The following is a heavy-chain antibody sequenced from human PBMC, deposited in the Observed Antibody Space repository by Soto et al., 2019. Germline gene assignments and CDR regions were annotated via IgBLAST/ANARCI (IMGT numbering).Heavy chain of an antibody. CDR2: INPNSGGT. Sequence: ASVKVSCKASGYTFTGYYMHWVRQAPGQGLEWMGWINPNSGGTNYAQKFQGWVTMTRDTSISTAYMELSRLRSYDMAVYYCAREGGSSGWLAFDIWGQGTMVTVSS. D-gene: IGHD6-19*01. CDR3: AREGGSSGWLAFDI. J-gene: IGHJ3*02. V-gene: IGHV1-2*04. CDR1: GYTFTGYY.